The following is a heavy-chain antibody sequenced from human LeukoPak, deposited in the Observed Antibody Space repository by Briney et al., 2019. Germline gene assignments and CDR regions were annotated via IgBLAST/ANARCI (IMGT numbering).Heavy chain of an antibody. CDR2: ISGSGGAT. J-gene: IGHJ4*02. Sequence: PGGSLRLFCAASGFTFNTYGMSWVRQAPGKGLEWVSGISGSGGATYYADSVKGRFTVSRDDPHNTLYLQMNSVRAEDTAIYYCARDERLLSFLKWGQGTLVTVSS. CDR1: GFTFNTYG. CDR3: ARDERLLSFLK. D-gene: IGHD3-3*01. V-gene: IGHV3-23*01.